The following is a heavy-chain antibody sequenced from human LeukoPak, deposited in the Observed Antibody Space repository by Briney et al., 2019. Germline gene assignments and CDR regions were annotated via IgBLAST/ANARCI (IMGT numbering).Heavy chain of an antibody. CDR2: INHSGST. J-gene: IGHJ4*02. CDR1: GGSFSGYY. Sequence: AETLSLTCAVYGGSFSGYYWSWIRQPPGKGLEWIGEINHSGSTNYNPSLKSRVTISVDTSKNQFSLKLSSVTAADTAVYYCARGPRTHCNYGFDYWGQGTLVTVSS. D-gene: IGHD1-7*01. V-gene: IGHV4-34*01. CDR3: ARGPRTHCNYGFDY.